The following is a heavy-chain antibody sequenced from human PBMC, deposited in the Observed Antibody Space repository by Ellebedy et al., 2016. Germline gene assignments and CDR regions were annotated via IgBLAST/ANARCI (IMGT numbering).Heavy chain of an antibody. V-gene: IGHV3-7*03. CDR1: GFTFSRYR. J-gene: IGHJ4*02. CDR3: YYGHYSGY. D-gene: IGHD4-17*01. CDR2: IKQDGSEK. Sequence: GGSLRLXCGASGFTFSRYRMNWVRQAPGKGLEWVANIKQDGSEKYYVDSVKGRFTISRDNAKNSLYLQMDSLRAADTAVYYCYYGHYSGYWGQGTLVTVSS.